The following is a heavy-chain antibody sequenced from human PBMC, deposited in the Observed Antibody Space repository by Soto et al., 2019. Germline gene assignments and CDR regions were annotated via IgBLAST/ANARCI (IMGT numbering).Heavy chain of an antibody. J-gene: IGHJ6*02. D-gene: IGHD6-19*01. Sequence: ASVKVSCKASRYTFINYDINWVRQATGQGLEWMGWMNPKSANTGYAQNFQGRVTMTRNTSISTAYMELSSLRSEDTAVYYCARGSGWLGNYYYYGMDVWGQGTTVTVSS. CDR1: RYTFINYD. CDR3: ARGSGWLGNYYYYGMDV. V-gene: IGHV1-8*01. CDR2: MNPKSANT.